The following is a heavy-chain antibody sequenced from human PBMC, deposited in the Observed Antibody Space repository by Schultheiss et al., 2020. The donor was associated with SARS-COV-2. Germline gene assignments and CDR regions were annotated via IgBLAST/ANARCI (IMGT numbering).Heavy chain of an antibody. CDR1: GGSISSYY. CDR3: ASSGSYPFDY. V-gene: IGHV4-59*08. Sequence: SQTLSLTCTVSGGSISSYYWSWIRQPPGKGLEWIGYIYYSGSTYYNPSLKSRVTISVDTSKNQFSLKLSSVTAADTAVYYCASSGSYPFDYWGQGTLVTVSS. D-gene: IGHD1-26*01. J-gene: IGHJ4*02. CDR2: IYYSGST.